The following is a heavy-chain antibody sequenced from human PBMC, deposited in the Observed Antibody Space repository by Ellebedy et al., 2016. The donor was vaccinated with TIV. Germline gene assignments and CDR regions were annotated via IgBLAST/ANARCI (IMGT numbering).Heavy chain of an antibody. CDR3: ARNTAATEYFQH. D-gene: IGHD2-21*02. J-gene: IGHJ1*01. V-gene: IGHV4-59*12. CDR2: IYYSGST. CDR1: GDSIRSYY. Sequence: MPSETLSLTCTVSGDSIRSYYWSWIRQPPGKGLEWIGYIYYSGSTYYNPSLKSRVAISVDTSRNQFSLKLSSVTAADTAVYYCARNTAATEYFQHWGQGTLVTVSS.